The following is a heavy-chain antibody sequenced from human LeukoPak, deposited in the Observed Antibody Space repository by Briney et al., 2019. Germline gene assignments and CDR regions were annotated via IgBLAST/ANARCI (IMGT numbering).Heavy chain of an antibody. CDR3: ARHRGYSGYDSPYYFDY. D-gene: IGHD5-12*01. CDR2: TYYSGST. J-gene: IGHJ4*02. CDR1: GGSISSGGYY. Sequence: SETLSLTCTVSGGSISSGGYYWSWIRQHPGKGLEWIGYTYYSGSTYYNPSLKSRVTISVDTSKNQFSLKLSSVTAADTAVYYCARHRGYSGYDSPYYFDYWGQGTLVTVSS. V-gene: IGHV4-31*03.